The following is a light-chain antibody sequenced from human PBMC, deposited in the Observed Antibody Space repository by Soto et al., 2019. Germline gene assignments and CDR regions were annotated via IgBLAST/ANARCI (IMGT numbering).Light chain of an antibody. V-gene: IGKV1-6*01. Sequence: AVQMTQSPSSLSASVGDRVTITCRASQAIRSDLGWYQMKPGKVPKLLIYAASNLQSGVPSRFIGRGYCTDFTLTISSLQPEDFATYYCLQDYNYPRTFGQGTNVEI. J-gene: IGKJ1*01. CDR2: AAS. CDR3: LQDYNYPRT. CDR1: QAIRSD.